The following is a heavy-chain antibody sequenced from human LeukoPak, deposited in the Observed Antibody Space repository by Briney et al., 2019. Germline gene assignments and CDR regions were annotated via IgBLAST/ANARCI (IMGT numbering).Heavy chain of an antibody. V-gene: IGHV4-38-2*02. CDR2: IYHSGNT. CDR1: GFSISSGYF. CDR3: ARARGY. J-gene: IGHJ4*02. Sequence: PSETLSLTCSVSGFSISSGYFWGWIRQPPGKGLEWIGSIYHSGNTYYNPSLKSRISISVDTSKNQFSLKLNSVTAADTAVYYCARARGYWGQGTLVTVSS.